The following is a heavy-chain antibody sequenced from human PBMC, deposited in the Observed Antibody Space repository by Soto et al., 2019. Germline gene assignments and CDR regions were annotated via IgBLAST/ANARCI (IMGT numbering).Heavy chain of an antibody. Sequence: EVQLVESGGGLVQPGGSLRLSCAASGFTISSNYMNWVRQAPGKGLEWVSVIYSGGSTYYAGSVKGRFTISRDNSKNTQYLQMNSLRAEDTAVYYCARDSSNWSYFDYWGQGTLVTVSS. CDR1: GFTISSNY. V-gene: IGHV3-66*01. D-gene: IGHD6-13*01. CDR2: IYSGGST. CDR3: ARDSSNWSYFDY. J-gene: IGHJ4*02.